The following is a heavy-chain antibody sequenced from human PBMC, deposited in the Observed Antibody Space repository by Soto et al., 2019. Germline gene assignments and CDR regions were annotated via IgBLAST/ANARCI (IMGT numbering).Heavy chain of an antibody. CDR1: GGSISSSSYY. D-gene: IGHD2-2*02. V-gene: IGHV4-39*01. CDR3: ASSAAIYYFDY. Sequence: SETLSLTCTVSGGSISSSSYYWGWIRQPPGKGLEWIGSIYYSGSTYYNPSIKSRVTISVDTSKNQYSLKLSSVTAADSAVDYCASSAAIYYFDYWGQGTLVTVSS. CDR2: IYYSGST. J-gene: IGHJ4*02.